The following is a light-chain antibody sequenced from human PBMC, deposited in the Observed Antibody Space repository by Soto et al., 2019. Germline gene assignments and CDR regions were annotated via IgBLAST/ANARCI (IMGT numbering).Light chain of an antibody. V-gene: IGKV3-20*01. J-gene: IGKJ1*01. Sequence: EIVLTQSPGTLSLSPGERATLSCRASQSVARNFLAWYQRKPGQAPRLLIYGASTRATDIPDRFSGSGSGTDFTLTISRLEPEDFAVYYWQQYSFVPMTFGQGTKVELK. CDR3: QQYSFVPMT. CDR2: GAS. CDR1: QSVARNF.